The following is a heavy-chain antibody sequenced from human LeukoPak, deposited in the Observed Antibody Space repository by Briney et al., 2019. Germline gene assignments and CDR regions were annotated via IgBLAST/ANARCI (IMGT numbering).Heavy chain of an antibody. J-gene: IGHJ4*02. D-gene: IGHD3-10*01. CDR3: ATGLLWFGESRMAG. CDR2: ISGSGGST. CDR1: GFTFSSYA. Sequence: PGGSLRLSCAASGFTFSSYAMSWVRQAPGKGLEWVSAISGSGGSTYYADSVKGRFTISRDNAKNSLYLQMNSLRAEDTAVYYCATGLLWFGESRMAGWGQGTLVTVSS. V-gene: IGHV3-23*01.